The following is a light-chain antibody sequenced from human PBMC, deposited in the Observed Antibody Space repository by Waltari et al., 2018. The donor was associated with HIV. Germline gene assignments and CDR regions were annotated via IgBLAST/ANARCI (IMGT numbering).Light chain of an antibody. Sequence: SYVLTQPPSVSVAPGQTARITCGGNNIGRKTVHWYQQRPGQAPVLVVYDDSARPSGIPERFSGSNSGNTATLTISRVEAGDEADYDCQVWDSSSDHAVFGGGTQLTVL. CDR2: DDS. CDR1: NIGRKT. CDR3: QVWDSSSDHAV. V-gene: IGLV3-21*02. J-gene: IGLJ7*01.